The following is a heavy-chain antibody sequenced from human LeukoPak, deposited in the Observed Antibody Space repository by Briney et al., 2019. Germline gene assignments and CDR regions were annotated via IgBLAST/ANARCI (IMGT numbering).Heavy chain of an antibody. D-gene: IGHD6-13*01. J-gene: IGHJ5*02. CDR1: GFTFSSYW. Sequence: GGSLRLSCAASGFTFSSYWMSWVRQAPGKGLEWVSYISSSSSTIYYADSVKGRFTISRDNAKNSLYLQMNSLRDEDTAVYYCARTSYSSSWYGYNWFDPWGQGTLVTVSS. CDR2: ISSSSSTI. V-gene: IGHV3-48*02. CDR3: ARTSYSSSWYGYNWFDP.